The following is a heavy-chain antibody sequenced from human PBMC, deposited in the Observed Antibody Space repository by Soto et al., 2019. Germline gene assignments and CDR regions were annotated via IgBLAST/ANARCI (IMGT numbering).Heavy chain of an antibody. D-gene: IGHD3-22*01. J-gene: IGHJ4*02. CDR1: GFTFRSYG. CDR3: AKDHHYDPLYYFDY. CDR2: ISYDGSNK. V-gene: IGHV3-30*18. Sequence: GSLRLSCAASGFTFRSYGMHWVRQAPAKGLEWVAVISYDGSNKYYEDSVKGRFTISRDNSKNTLYLQMNSLRAEDTAVYYCAKDHHYDPLYYFDYWGQGTLVTVSS.